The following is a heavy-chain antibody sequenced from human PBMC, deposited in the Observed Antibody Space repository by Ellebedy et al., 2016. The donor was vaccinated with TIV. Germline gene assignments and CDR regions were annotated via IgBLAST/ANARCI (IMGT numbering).Heavy chain of an antibody. V-gene: IGHV1-18*01. J-gene: IGHJ4*02. D-gene: IGHD4-17*01. Sequence: ASVQVSCKASGYTFIKYGVSWVRQAPGQGLDWMGWVNPHNGNPNYAQKFQGRVTWTTDTSTNTAYMDLRSLGSDDTAVYFCARFDHSGDYVSDYWGQGTLVTVSS. CDR1: GYTFIKYG. CDR3: ARFDHSGDYVSDY. CDR2: VNPHNGNP.